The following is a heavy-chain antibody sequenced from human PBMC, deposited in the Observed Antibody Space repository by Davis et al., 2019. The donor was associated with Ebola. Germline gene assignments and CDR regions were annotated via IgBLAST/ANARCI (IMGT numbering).Heavy chain of an antibody. V-gene: IGHV1-46*01. CDR2: INPNDGRT. Sequence: ASVKVSCKASGYTFTNYYMHWVRQAPGQGLEWMGMINPNDGRTIYAQKFQGRVTVTRDTSTTTVYMELRSLRSDDAAVYYCARTSGYSYGGDYWGQGTLVTVSS. D-gene: IGHD5-18*01. CDR1: GYTFTNYY. J-gene: IGHJ4*02. CDR3: ARTSGYSYGGDY.